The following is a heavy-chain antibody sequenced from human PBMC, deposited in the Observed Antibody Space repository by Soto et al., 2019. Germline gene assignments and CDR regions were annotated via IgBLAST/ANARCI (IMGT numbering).Heavy chain of an antibody. CDR1: GFTVSSYY. Sequence: EVQLVESGGGLVQPGGSLKLSCAVSGFTVSSYYMSWVRQAPGKGLEWVSGIYSVGNTHYADSVKGRFTISRDNSNNTLDLQMNSLRAEDTAVYYCAKNWDFWGKGTTVTVSS. V-gene: IGHV3-66*01. CDR2: IYSVGNT. D-gene: IGHD1-26*01. J-gene: IGHJ6*04. CDR3: AKNWDF.